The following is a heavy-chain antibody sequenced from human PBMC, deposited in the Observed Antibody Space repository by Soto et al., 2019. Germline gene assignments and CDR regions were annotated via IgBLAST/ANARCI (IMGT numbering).Heavy chain of an antibody. CDR1: GGSFSGYY. J-gene: IGHJ6*02. Sequence: SETLSLTCAVYGGSFSGYYWSWIRQPPGKGLEWIGEINHSGSTNYNPSLKSRVTISVDTSKNQFSLKLSSVTAADTAVYYCARGVGGDYYYYYYGMDVWGQGTTVTVSS. D-gene: IGHD4-17*01. CDR2: INHSGST. V-gene: IGHV4-34*01. CDR3: ARGVGGDYYYYYYGMDV.